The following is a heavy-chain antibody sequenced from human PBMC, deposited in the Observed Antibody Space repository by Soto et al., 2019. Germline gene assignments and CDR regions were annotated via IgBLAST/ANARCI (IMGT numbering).Heavy chain of an antibody. J-gene: IGHJ6*02. Sequence: QVQLQESGPGLVKPSQTLSLTCTVSGGSISSGDYYWSWIRQPPGKGLEWIGYIYYSGSTYYNPSLKSRVTISVDTSKNQFSLKLSSVTAADTAVYYCARAPYSSPEVNYYYGMDVWGQGTTVTVSS. CDR1: GGSISSGDYY. V-gene: IGHV4-30-4*01. CDR3: ARAPYSSPEVNYYYGMDV. CDR2: IYYSGST. D-gene: IGHD4-4*01.